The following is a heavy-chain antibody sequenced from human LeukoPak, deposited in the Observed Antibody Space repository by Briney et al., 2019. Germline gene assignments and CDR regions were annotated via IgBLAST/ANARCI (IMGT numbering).Heavy chain of an antibody. V-gene: IGHV3-53*01. J-gene: IGHJ4*02. CDR3: ARLYSSSWDDY. D-gene: IGHD6-13*01. Sequence: GGSLRLSCAASGFTVCSNYMSWVRQAPGKGLEWVSVIYSGGSTYYADSVKGRFTISRDNSKNTLYLQMNSLRAEDTAVYYCARLYSSSWDDYWGQGTLVTVSS. CDR2: IYSGGST. CDR1: GFTVCSNY.